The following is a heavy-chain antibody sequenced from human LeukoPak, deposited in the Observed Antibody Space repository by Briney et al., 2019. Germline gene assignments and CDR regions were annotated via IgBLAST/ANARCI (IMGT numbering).Heavy chain of an antibody. CDR1: GGSISSSSYY. CDR2: SYYSGST. D-gene: IGHD6-19*01. V-gene: IGHV4-39*07. CDR3: ARDWGAVAGFDY. J-gene: IGHJ4*02. Sequence: PSETLSLTCTVSGGSISSSSYYWGWIRQPPGKGLEWIGSSYYSGSTYYNPSLKSRVTISVDTSKNQFSLKLSSVTAADTAVYYCARDWGAVAGFDYWGQGTLVTVSS.